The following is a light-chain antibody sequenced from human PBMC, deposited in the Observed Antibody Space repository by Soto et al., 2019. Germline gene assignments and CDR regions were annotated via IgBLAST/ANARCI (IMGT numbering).Light chain of an antibody. CDR2: DTS. V-gene: IGKV3-11*01. CDR3: QQRSNWTLT. Sequence: EIVLTQSPATLSLSPGERATLSCRASQSVSSYFAWYQQKPGHPPRLLIYDTSNRATGIPARFSGSGSGTDFTLTISSLEPEDFAIYYCQQRSNWTLTFGQGTKVEIK. J-gene: IGKJ1*01. CDR1: QSVSSY.